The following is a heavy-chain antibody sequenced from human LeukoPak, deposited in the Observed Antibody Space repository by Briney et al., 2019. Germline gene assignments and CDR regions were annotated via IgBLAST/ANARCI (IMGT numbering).Heavy chain of an antibody. CDR2: INHSGST. Sequence: SETLSLTCAVYGGSFSGYYWSWIRQPPGKGLEWIGEINHSGSTNYNPSLKSRVTISVDTSKNKFSLKLNFVTAADTAVYYCARVSWPPGSSWYYFDYWGQGTLVTVTS. CDR1: GGSFSGYY. J-gene: IGHJ4*02. V-gene: IGHV4-34*01. CDR3: ARVSWPPGSSWYYFDY. D-gene: IGHD3-10*01.